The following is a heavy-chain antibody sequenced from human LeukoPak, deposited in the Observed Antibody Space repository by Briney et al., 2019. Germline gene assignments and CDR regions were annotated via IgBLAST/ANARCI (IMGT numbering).Heavy chain of an antibody. CDR1: GDSISSGSYY. V-gene: IGHV4-61*02. J-gene: IGHJ5*02. CDR2: TYTSGST. Sequence: SETLSLTCTVSGDSISSGSYYWSWIRQPAGKGLEWIGRTYTSGSTNYNPSLKSRVTISVDTSKNQFSLKLSSVTAADTAVYYCARPNYDILTGYYWFDPWGQGTLVTVSS. CDR3: ARPNYDILTGYYWFDP. D-gene: IGHD3-9*01.